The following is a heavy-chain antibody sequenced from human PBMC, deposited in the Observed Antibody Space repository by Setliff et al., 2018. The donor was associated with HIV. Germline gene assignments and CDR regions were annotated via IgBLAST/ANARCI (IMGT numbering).Heavy chain of an antibody. CDR2: VDPEDGEA. V-gene: IGHV1-69-2*01. CDR1: GYTFTDYY. D-gene: IGHD3-10*01. CDR3: AAGYGSGSYGAFDI. J-gene: IGHJ3*02. Sequence: ASVKVSCKASGYTFTDYYMHWVQQAPGKGLEWMGRVDPEDGEARYAQKLQGRVTMTTDTSTSTAYMELRSLRSDDTAVYYCAAGYGSGSYGAFDIWGQGTMVTVSS.